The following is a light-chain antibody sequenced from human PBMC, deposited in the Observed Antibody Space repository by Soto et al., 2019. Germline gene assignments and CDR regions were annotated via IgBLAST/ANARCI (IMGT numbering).Light chain of an antibody. CDR3: QQCYHRPPT. CDR2: DAA. Sequence: DVQMTQSPSSLSASVGDRVTITCQASQDIKNYLIWYQQKPGKAPNLLIYDAATLEAGVPSRFSGSGSGTDFTLTISILQPEDFATDYCQQCYHRPPTFGGGTKVDIK. V-gene: IGKV1-33*01. J-gene: IGKJ4*01. CDR1: QDIKNY.